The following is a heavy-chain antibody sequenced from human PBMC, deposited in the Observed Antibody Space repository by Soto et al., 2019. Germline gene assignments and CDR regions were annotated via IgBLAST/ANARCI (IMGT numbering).Heavy chain of an antibody. D-gene: IGHD3-16*02. CDR1: GYTFTSYY. V-gene: IGHV1-46*03. Sequence: ASVKVSCKASGYTFTSYYMHWVRQAPGQGLEWMGIINPSGGSTSYAQKFQGRVTMTRDTSTSTVYMELSSLRSEDTAVYYCARDITFGGVIVHPEYYFDYWGQGTLVTVSS. J-gene: IGHJ4*02. CDR3: ARDITFGGVIVHPEYYFDY. CDR2: INPSGGST.